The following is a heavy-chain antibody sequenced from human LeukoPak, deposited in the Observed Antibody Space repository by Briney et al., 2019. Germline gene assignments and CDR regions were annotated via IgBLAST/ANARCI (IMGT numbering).Heavy chain of an antibody. CDR3: ARDSAVGYSPPDFDY. CDR1: GFTFSSYG. D-gene: IGHD2-15*01. CDR2: IWYGGSNK. V-gene: IGHV3-33*01. Sequence: GGSLRLSCAASGFTFSSYGMHWVRQAPGKGLEWVAVIWYGGSNKYYADSVKGRFTISRDNSKNTLYLQMNSLRAEDTAVYYCARDSAVGYSPPDFDYWGQGTLVTVSS. J-gene: IGHJ4*02.